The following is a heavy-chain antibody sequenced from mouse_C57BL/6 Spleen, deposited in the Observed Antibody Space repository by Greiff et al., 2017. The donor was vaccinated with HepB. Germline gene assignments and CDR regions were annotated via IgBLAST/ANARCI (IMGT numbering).Heavy chain of an antibody. D-gene: IGHD2-2*01. V-gene: IGHV5-9*01. J-gene: IGHJ3*01. Sequence: EVKVEESGGGLVKPGGSLKLSCAASGFTFSSYTMSWVRQTPEKRLEWVATISGGGGNTYYPDSVKGRFTISRDNAKNTLYLQMSSLRSEDTALYYCATRYGYDGFAYWGQGTLVTVSA. CDR1: GFTFSSYT. CDR3: ATRYGYDGFAY. CDR2: ISGGGGNT.